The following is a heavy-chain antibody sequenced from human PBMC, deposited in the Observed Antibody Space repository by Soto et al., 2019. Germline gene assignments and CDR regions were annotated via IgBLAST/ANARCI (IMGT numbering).Heavy chain of an antibody. J-gene: IGHJ4*02. CDR3: LRGAGCGYSYGFGY. Sequence: EVQLVESGGGLVQPGGSLRLSCAASGFTFRNYWMHWVRQAPGKGLVWVSRISRDGSKTNYADSVKGRFTISRDNAKNTMYLQMNSLRAEDTAVYYCLRGAGCGYSYGFGYWGQGTLVTVSS. CDR2: ISRDGSKT. V-gene: IGHV3-74*01. D-gene: IGHD5-18*01. CDR1: GFTFRNYW.